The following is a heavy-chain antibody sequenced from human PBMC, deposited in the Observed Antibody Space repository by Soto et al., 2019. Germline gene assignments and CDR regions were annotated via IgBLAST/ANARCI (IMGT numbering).Heavy chain of an antibody. CDR2: IYWDDDK. CDR1: GFSLYTSGVG. CDR3: AHRQGPTYDYVWGRGFDP. V-gene: IGHV2-5*02. D-gene: IGHD3-16*01. J-gene: IGHJ5*02. Sequence: SGPTLVNPTQTLAVTCTFSGFSLYTSGVGVGWIRQPPGKALEWLAVIYWDDDKRYSPSPKSRLTITKDTSKNQVVLTMTNMDPVDTATYYCAHRQGPTYDYVWGRGFDPWGQGTLVTVSS.